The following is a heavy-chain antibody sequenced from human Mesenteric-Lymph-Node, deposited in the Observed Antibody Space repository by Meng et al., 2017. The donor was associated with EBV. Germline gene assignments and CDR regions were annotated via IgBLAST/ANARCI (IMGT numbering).Heavy chain of an antibody. Sequence: VQVVQSGGEVGKPGASVKVSCRSSGYTFTDYGITWVRQAPGQGLECMGWIRGYNGDTKYARNFQGRVTMATDTSTSTAYMELRSLRSDDTAVYYCARAYNSGYLMGWLDPWGQGTLVTVSS. CDR3: ARAYNSGYLMGWLDP. CDR1: GYTFTDYG. D-gene: IGHD3-22*01. CDR2: IRGYNGDT. V-gene: IGHV1-18*01. J-gene: IGHJ5*02.